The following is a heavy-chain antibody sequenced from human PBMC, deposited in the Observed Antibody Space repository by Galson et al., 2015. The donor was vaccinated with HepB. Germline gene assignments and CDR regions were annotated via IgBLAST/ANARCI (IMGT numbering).Heavy chain of an antibody. Sequence: SLRLSCAASGFTFSSYSMNWVRQAPGKGLEWVSSISSSSSYIYYADSVRGRFTISRDNAKNSLYLQMNSLRAEDTAVYYCARGKRTHIVVVTAVYGMDVWGQGTTVTVSS. CDR2: ISSSSSYI. V-gene: IGHV3-21*01. D-gene: IGHD2-21*02. J-gene: IGHJ6*02. CDR3: ARGKRTHIVVVTAVYGMDV. CDR1: GFTFSSYS.